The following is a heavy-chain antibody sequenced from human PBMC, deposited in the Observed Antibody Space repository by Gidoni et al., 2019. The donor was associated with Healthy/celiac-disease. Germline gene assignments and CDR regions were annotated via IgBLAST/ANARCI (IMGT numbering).Heavy chain of an antibody. D-gene: IGHD6-19*01. Sequence: QVQLVQSGAEGKKPGSSGTVSCKASGGTFTSYAISWVRQAPGQGLEWMGGIIPIFGTANYAQKFQGRVTITADKSTSTAYMELSSLRSEDTAVYYCATRTYSSGWLAFNAFDIWGQGTMVTVSS. V-gene: IGHV1-69*06. CDR3: ATRTYSSGWLAFNAFDI. CDR2: IIPIFGTA. J-gene: IGHJ3*02. CDR1: GGTFTSYA.